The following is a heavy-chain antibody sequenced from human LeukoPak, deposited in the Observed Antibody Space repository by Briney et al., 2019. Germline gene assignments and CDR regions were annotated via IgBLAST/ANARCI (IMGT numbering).Heavy chain of an antibody. D-gene: IGHD1-26*01. V-gene: IGHV3-23*01. CDR2: ISGSGGST. Sequence: GGSLSLSCAASGFTFSSYAMSWVRQAPGKALEWVSAISGSGGSTYYADSVKGRFTISRNNSKNTLYLQMNSLRAEDTAVYYCAKSPRSSGSYNDYWGQGTLVTVSS. CDR3: AKSPRSSGSYNDY. J-gene: IGHJ4*02. CDR1: GFTFSSYA.